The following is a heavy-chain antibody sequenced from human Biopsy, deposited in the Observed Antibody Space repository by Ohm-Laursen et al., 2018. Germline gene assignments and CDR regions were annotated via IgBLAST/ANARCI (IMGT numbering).Heavy chain of an antibody. J-gene: IGHJ3*01. CDR2: ASYSGNT. Sequence: PSETLSLTCTVSDDSIRNFYWTWIRQPPGQGLEWIGHASYSGNTNYNPSLKSRFTISVHTSKNHFSLNLSSVTAADTAVYSCARLGNFWNAEDGLDLWGLGMMVTVSS. CDR1: DDSIRNFY. D-gene: IGHD3-3*01. V-gene: IGHV4-59*08. CDR3: ARLGNFWNAEDGLDL.